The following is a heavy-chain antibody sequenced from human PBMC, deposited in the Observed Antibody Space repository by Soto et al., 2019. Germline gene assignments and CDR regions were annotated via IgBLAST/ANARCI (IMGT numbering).Heavy chain of an antibody. V-gene: IGHV3-30*18. CDR3: AKGRYCSGGSCYSIFYFQH. J-gene: IGHJ1*01. Sequence: QVPLVESGGGVVQPGRSLRLSCAASGFTFSSYGMHWVRQAPGKGLEWVAVISYDGSNKYYADSVKGRFTISRDNSKNTLYLQMNSLRAEDTAVYYCAKGRYCSGGSCYSIFYFQHWGQGTLVTVSS. D-gene: IGHD2-15*01. CDR1: GFTFSSYG. CDR2: ISYDGSNK.